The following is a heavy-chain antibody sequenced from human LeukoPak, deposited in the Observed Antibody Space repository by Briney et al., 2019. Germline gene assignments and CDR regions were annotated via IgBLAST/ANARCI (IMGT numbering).Heavy chain of an antibody. Sequence: GGSLRLSCAASGFTFNTYAMTWVRQAPGKGLEWVSLIGGGAVDTYYADSVKGRFTISRDNSKNTLYLQMNSLRVDDTAIYYCAKGFRPISGSIYYVNFDLWGQGTLVTVSS. CDR3: AKGFRPISGSIYYVNFDL. CDR2: IGGGAVDT. CDR1: GFTFNTYA. V-gene: IGHV3-23*01. D-gene: IGHD6-13*01. J-gene: IGHJ4*02.